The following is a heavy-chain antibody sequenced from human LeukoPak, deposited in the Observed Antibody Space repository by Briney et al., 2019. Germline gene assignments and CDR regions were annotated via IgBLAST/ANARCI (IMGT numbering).Heavy chain of an antibody. Sequence: GGSLRLSCAASGFTFDDYAMHWVRQAPGKGLEWVSLISGDGGSTYYADSVKGRFTISRDNAKNSLYLQMNSLRAEDTAVYYCASTGPYYYDSSVQVDYWGQGTLVTVSS. CDR3: ASTGPYYYDSSVQVDY. CDR2: ISGDGGST. D-gene: IGHD3-22*01. CDR1: GFTFDDYA. J-gene: IGHJ4*02. V-gene: IGHV3-43*02.